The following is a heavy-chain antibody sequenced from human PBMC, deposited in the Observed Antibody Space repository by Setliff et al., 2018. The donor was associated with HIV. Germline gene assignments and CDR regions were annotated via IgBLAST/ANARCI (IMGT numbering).Heavy chain of an antibody. CDR2: INTNTGNP. CDR3: ARHYYDSSGYSGDFDY. CDR1: GYTFTSYA. D-gene: IGHD3-22*01. V-gene: IGHV7-4-1*02. Sequence: GASVKVSCKASGYTFTSYAMNWVRQAPGQGLEWMGWINTNTGNPTYAQGFTGRFVFSLDTSVSTAYLRISSLKAEDTAVYYCARHYYDSSGYSGDFDYWDQGTLVTVSS. J-gene: IGHJ4*02.